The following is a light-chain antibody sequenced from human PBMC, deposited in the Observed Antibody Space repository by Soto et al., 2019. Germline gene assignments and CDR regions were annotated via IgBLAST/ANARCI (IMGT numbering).Light chain of an antibody. V-gene: IGKV1-9*01. CDR1: QDISSY. J-gene: IGKJ1*01. CDR2: AAS. CDR3: QQLNRFPRT. Sequence: DIQLTQSPSFLSASVGDRVIITCRASQDISSYLAWYQQRPGKVPRFLTHAASTLQSGVPSRFSAAGSGTTFTLTISILQPEDIATYYCQQLNRFPRTFGQGTKVEV.